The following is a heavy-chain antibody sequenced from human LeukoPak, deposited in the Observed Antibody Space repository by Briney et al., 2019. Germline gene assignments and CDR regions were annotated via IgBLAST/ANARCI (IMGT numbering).Heavy chain of an antibody. J-gene: IGHJ4*02. CDR1: GYTLTDLS. Sequence: TSVKVSCKVSGYTLTDLSMHWVRQAPGKGLEWMGGVDSDDGERLYAQKFQGRVTMTEDAFIDTAYMELSGLRSDDAAVYFCATEVGSRYFEYWGQGALVTVSS. CDR2: VDSDDGER. D-gene: IGHD6-19*01. V-gene: IGHV1-24*01. CDR3: ATEVGSRYFEY.